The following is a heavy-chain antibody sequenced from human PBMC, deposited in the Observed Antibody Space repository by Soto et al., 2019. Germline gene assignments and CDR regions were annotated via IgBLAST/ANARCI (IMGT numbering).Heavy chain of an antibody. V-gene: IGHV6-1*01. CDR3: ARPPSKRESAAGTLFDY. CDR1: GDSVSSNSAA. CDR2: TYYRSKWYN. Sequence: SQTLSLTCAISGDSVSSNSAAWNWIRQSPSRGLEWLGRTYYRSKWYNDYAVSVKSRITINPDTSKNQFSLQLNSVTPEDTAVYYCARPPSKRESAAGTLFDYWGQGTLVTVSS. D-gene: IGHD6-13*01. J-gene: IGHJ4*02.